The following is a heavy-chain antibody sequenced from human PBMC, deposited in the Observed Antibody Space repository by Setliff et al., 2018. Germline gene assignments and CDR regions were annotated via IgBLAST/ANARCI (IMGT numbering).Heavy chain of an antibody. D-gene: IGHD1-26*01. CDR3: ARVEWRAIVDY. CDR2: INHSGST. Sequence: KASETLSLTCAVYGGSFSGYYWSWIRQPPGKGLEWIGEINHSGSTNYNPSLKSRVTISVDTSKNQFSLKLSSVTAADTAVYFCARVEWRAIVDYWGQGKLVTVSS. CDR1: GGSFSGYY. J-gene: IGHJ4*02. V-gene: IGHV4-34*01.